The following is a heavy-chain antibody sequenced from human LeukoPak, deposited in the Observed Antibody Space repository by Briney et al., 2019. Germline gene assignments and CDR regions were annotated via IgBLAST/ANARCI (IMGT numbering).Heavy chain of an antibody. CDR1: GFTFSSYS. J-gene: IGHJ4*02. CDR3: ARDNGDYDFWSGTGYFDY. Sequence: GGSLRLSCAASGFTFSSYSMNWVRQAPGKGLEWVSSISSSSSYIYYADSVKGRFTISRDNAKNSLYLQMNSLRAEDTAVYYCARDNGDYDFWSGTGYFDYWGQGTLVTVSS. CDR2: ISSSSSYI. D-gene: IGHD3-3*01. V-gene: IGHV3-21*04.